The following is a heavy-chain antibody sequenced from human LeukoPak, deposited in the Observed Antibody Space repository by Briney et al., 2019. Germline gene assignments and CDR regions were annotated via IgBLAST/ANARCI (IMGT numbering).Heavy chain of an antibody. J-gene: IGHJ4*02. V-gene: IGHV3-66*01. CDR3: ARAWSGTQYYFDY. Sequence: AGGSLRLSCAASGFTVSDSYMSWVRPAPGKGLEWVSVIYSGGSTYYADSVKGRFTISRDTSKNTLYLQMNSLRAEDTAVYYCARAWSGTQYYFDYWGQGTLVTVSS. CDR1: GFTVSDSY. D-gene: IGHD3-3*01. CDR2: IYSGGST.